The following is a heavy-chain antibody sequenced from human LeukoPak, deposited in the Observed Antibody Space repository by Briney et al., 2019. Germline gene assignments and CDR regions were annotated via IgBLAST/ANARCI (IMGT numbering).Heavy chain of an antibody. V-gene: IGHV1-2*02. CDR3: ARDQDIGNYYFDY. Sequence: ASVKVSCKASGYTFTGYYMHWVRQAPGQGLEWMGWINPNSGGTNYAQKFQGRVTMTRDTSISTAYMELSRLRSDDTAVYYCARDQDIGNYYFDYWGQGTLVTVSS. D-gene: IGHD2-15*01. J-gene: IGHJ4*02. CDR1: GYTFTGYY. CDR2: INPNSGGT.